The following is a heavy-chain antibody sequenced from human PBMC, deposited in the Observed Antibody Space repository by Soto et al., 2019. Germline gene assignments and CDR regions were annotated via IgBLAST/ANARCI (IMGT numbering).Heavy chain of an antibody. J-gene: IGHJ6*02. V-gene: IGHV3-66*01. CDR2: IFIGGTT. Sequence: GGSLRLSCAASGFTVSTSQMTWVRQAPGKGLEWVSVIFIGGTTQYAESVKGRFTISRDNAKNSLYLQMNSLRAEDTAVYYCARDLAYYGSGTRYGMDVWGQGT. D-gene: IGHD3-10*01. CDR3: ARDLAYYGSGTRYGMDV. CDR1: GFTVSTSQ.